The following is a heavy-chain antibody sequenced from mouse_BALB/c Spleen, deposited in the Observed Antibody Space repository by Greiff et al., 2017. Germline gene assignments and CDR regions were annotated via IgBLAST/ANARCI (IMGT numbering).Heavy chain of an antibody. D-gene: IGHD2-1*01. CDR3: TRTDDNYEYWFAY. CDR2: ISSGGST. Sequence: EVQRVESGGGLVKPGGSLKLSCAASGFTFSSYAMSWVRQTPEKRLEWVASISSGGSTYYPDSVKGRFTIFRDNARNILYLQMSSLRSEDTAKYYCTRTDDNYEYWFAYWGQGTLVTVSA. V-gene: IGHV5-6-5*01. CDR1: GFTFSSYA. J-gene: IGHJ3*01.